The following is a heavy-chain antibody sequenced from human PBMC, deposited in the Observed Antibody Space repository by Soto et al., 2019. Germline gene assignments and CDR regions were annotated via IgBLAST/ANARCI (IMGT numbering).Heavy chain of an antibody. CDR2: IYYSGST. CDR1: GGSISSYY. CDR3: ARSGGYSYGFPYYYYGMDV. Sequence: SETLSLTCTVSGGSISSYYWSWIRQPPGKGLEWIGYIYYSGSTNYNPSLKSRVTISVDTSKNQFSLKLSSVTAADTAVYYCARSGGYSYGFPYYYYGMDVWGQGTTVTVSS. J-gene: IGHJ6*02. V-gene: IGHV4-59*01. D-gene: IGHD5-18*01.